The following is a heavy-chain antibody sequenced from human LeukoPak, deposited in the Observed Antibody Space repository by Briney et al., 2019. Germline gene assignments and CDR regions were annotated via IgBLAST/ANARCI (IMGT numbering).Heavy chain of an antibody. CDR1: GFTVSSNY. Sequence: GGSLRLSCAASGFTVSSNYMSWVRQAPGKGLEWVSAISGSGGSTYYADSVKGRFTISRDNSKNTLYLQMNSLRAEGTAVYYCAKLTVGATELDYWGQGTLVTVSS. J-gene: IGHJ4*02. CDR2: ISGSGGST. D-gene: IGHD1-26*01. CDR3: AKLTVGATELDY. V-gene: IGHV3-23*01.